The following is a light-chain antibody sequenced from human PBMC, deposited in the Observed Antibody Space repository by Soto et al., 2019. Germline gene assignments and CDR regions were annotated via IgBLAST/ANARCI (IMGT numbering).Light chain of an antibody. CDR2: GAS. CDR3: QQYDNWPQT. Sequence: EIVLTQSPGTLSLSPGERATLSCWASQSVSSDLAWYQHKPGQAPRLLIYGASTRATGIPARFSGRGSGTEFTLTISSLQSVDFAVYYCQQYDNWPQTFGQGTKVDIK. V-gene: IGKV3-15*01. CDR1: QSVSSD. J-gene: IGKJ1*01.